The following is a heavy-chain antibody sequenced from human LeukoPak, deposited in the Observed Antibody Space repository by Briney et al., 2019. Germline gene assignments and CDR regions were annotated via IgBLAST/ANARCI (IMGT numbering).Heavy chain of an antibody. Sequence: ASVKVSCKASGGTFSSYAISWVRQAPGQGLEWMGGIIPIFGTANYAQKFQGRVTITADESTSTAYMGLSSLRSEDTAVYYCASSPRLGIPDYWGQGTLVTVSS. V-gene: IGHV1-69*01. CDR1: GGTFSSYA. CDR2: IIPIFGTA. J-gene: IGHJ4*02. D-gene: IGHD7-27*01. CDR3: ASSPRLGIPDY.